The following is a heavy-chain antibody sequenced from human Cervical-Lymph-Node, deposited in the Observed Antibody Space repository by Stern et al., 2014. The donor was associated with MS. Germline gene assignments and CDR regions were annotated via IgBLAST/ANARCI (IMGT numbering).Heavy chain of an antibody. CDR3: ARDLSD. CDR2: TYYSGDT. CDR1: GGSISSYF. D-gene: IGHD2/OR15-2a*01. Sequence: QLQLQESSPGLVKPSETLSLTCTVSGGSISSYFWNWLRQPPGKGLEWIGSTYYSGDTNYNPSLKSRVTISVDTSKNQFSLKLHSVTAADTAVYYCARDLSDWGQGVLVTVSS. V-gene: IGHV4-59*01. J-gene: IGHJ4*02.